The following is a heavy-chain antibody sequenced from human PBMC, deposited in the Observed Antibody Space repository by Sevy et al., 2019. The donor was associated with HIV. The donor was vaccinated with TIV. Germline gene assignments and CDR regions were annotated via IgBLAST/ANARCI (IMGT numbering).Heavy chain of an antibody. Sequence: SETLSLTCTVSGYSISSGYYWGWIRQPPGKGLEWIGSIYHSGSTYYNSSLKSRVTISVDTSKNQFSLKLSSVTAADTAVYYCASGGSSWLDYYYYGMDVWGQGTTVTVSS. CDR1: GYSISSGYY. V-gene: IGHV4-38-2*02. CDR3: ASGGSSWLDYYYYGMDV. CDR2: IYHSGST. J-gene: IGHJ6*02. D-gene: IGHD6-13*01.